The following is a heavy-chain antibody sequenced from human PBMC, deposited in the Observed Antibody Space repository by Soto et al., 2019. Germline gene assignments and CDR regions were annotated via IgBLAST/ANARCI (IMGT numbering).Heavy chain of an antibody. V-gene: IGHV1-58*02. Sequence: ASVKVSCKASGFTFTSSAMQWVRQARGQRLEWTGWIVVGSGNTNYAQKFQERVTITRDMSTSTAYMELSSLRSEDTAVYYCAADGIAAANRGDIWGQGTMVTVSS. J-gene: IGHJ3*02. D-gene: IGHD6-13*01. CDR3: AADGIAAANRGDI. CDR2: IVVGSGNT. CDR1: GFTFTSSA.